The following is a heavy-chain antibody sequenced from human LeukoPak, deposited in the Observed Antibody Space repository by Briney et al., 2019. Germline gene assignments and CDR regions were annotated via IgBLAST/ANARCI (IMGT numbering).Heavy chain of an antibody. Sequence: GGSLRLSCAASGFTFSSYAMSWVRQAPGKGLEWVSAISGSGGSTYYADSVKGRFTISRDNSKNTLYLRMNSLRAEDTAVYYCAKDGTGSWGMDVWGQGTTVTVSS. D-gene: IGHD1-14*01. CDR1: GFTFSSYA. J-gene: IGHJ6*02. CDR3: AKDGTGSWGMDV. CDR2: ISGSGGST. V-gene: IGHV3-23*01.